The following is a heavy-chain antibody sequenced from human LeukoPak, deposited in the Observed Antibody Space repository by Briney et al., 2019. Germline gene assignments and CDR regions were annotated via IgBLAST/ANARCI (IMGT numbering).Heavy chain of an antibody. D-gene: IGHD3-10*01. CDR1: GYTFTSYG. Sequence: ASVKVSCKASGYTFTSYGISWVRQAPGQGLEWMGWISAYNGNTNYAQKLQGRVTMTTDTSTSTAYMELRSLRSDDTAVYYCARSGSVLLWFGELFTYYGMDVWGQGTTVTVSS. J-gene: IGHJ6*02. V-gene: IGHV1-18*01. CDR3: ARSGSVLLWFGELFTYYGMDV. CDR2: ISAYNGNT.